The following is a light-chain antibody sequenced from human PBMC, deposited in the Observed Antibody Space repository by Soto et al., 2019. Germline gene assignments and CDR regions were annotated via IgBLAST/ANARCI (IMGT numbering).Light chain of an antibody. CDR2: EVN. J-gene: IGLJ1*01. V-gene: IGLV2-8*01. Sequence: LTQPPSASGSPGQSVTISCTGTSSDVGYYNYVSWYQQHPGKAPKLMIYEVNKRPSGVPDRFSGSKSGNAASLTVSGLQAEDEAGYYCSSHAGYNNFYVFGTGTKVTVL. CDR1: SSDVGYYNY. CDR3: SSHAGYNNFYV.